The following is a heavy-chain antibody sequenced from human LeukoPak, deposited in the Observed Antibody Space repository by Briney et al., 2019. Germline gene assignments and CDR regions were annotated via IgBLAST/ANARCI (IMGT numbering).Heavy chain of an antibody. CDR2: ISYDGSNK. Sequence: GGSLRLSCAASGFTFSSYAMHWVRQAPGKGLEWVAVISYDGSNKYYADSVKGRFTISRDNSKNTLYLQMNSLRAEDTAVYYCARATYYYDSSGYYYGDYWGQGTLVTVSS. D-gene: IGHD3-22*01. CDR3: ARATYYYDSSGYYYGDY. V-gene: IGHV3-30-3*01. CDR1: GFTFSSYA. J-gene: IGHJ4*02.